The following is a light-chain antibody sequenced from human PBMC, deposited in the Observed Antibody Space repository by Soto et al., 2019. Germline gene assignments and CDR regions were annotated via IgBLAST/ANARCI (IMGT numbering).Light chain of an antibody. J-gene: IGKJ1*01. V-gene: IGKV3-15*01. CDR2: GAS. Sequence: EIVMTQSPVTLSVSPGERATLSCRASQSVRSNLAWYQQKPGQAPRLPIYGASTRATGVPARFSGSGSGTEVTHTISSLQSEDFAVYYCQHYNNWLPWTFGQGTKVEIK. CDR1: QSVRSN. CDR3: QHYNNWLPWT.